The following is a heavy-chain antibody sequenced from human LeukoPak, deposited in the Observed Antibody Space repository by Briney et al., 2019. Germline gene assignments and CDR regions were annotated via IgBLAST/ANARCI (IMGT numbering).Heavy chain of an antibody. CDR1: GGSLSSGSYY. V-gene: IGHV4-61*02. CDR2: IYTSGST. J-gene: IGHJ4*02. Sequence: SETLSLTCTVSGGSLSSGSYYWSWIRQPAGKGLEWIGRIYTSGSTNYNPSLKSRVAISVDTSKNQFSLKLSSVTAADTAVYYCARGQQLVRGAVDYWGQGTLVTVSS. D-gene: IGHD6-13*01. CDR3: ARGQQLVRGAVDY.